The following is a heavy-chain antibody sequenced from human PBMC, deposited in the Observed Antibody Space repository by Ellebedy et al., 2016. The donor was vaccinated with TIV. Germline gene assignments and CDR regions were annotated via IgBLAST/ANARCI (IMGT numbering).Heavy chain of an antibody. V-gene: IGHV1-69*04. CDR1: GGTFSSYA. CDR3: ARTIRRAKNWNYGYYYGMDV. Sequence: AASVKVSCKASGGTFSSYAISWVRQAPGQGLEWMGRIIPILGIANYAQKFQGRVKITADKSTSTAYMELSSLRSEDTAVYYCARTIRRAKNWNYGYYYGMDVWGQGTTVTVSS. J-gene: IGHJ6*02. CDR2: IIPILGIA. D-gene: IGHD1-7*01.